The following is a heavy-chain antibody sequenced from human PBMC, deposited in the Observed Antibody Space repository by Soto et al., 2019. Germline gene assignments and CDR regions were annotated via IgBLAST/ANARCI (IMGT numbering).Heavy chain of an antibody. CDR2: INSGGGNT. CDR1: GYTFTGYY. CDR3: AGGNCAGDCYFDY. J-gene: IGHJ4*02. D-gene: IGHD2-21*02. Sequence: QVQLVQSGTEVKKPGASVKISCKASGYTFTGYYIYWVRQAPGQGLEFMGAINSGGGNTDYAQKFQGRVIVTRYTSTSTVYMELTSLRFDDTAVYYCAGGNCAGDCYFDYWGQGTLVTVSS. V-gene: IGHV1-46*01.